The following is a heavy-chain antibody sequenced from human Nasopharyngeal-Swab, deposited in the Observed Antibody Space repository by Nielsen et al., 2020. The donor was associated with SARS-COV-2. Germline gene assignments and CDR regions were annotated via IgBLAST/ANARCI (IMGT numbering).Heavy chain of an antibody. CDR3: ARGFQDIVVVVAAYRSGFGY. D-gene: IGHD2-15*01. Sequence: SETLSLTCAVYGGSFSDYYWSWIRQPPGRGLEWIGEINHSGSTNYNPSLKSRVTISVDTSKNQFSLKLSSVTAADTAVYYCARGFQDIVVVVAAYRSGFGYWGQGTLVTVSS. CDR1: GGSFSDYY. V-gene: IGHV4-34*01. J-gene: IGHJ4*02. CDR2: INHSGST.